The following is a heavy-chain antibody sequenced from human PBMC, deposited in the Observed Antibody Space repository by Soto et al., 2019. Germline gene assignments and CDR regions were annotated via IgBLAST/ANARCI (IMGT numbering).Heavy chain of an antibody. CDR3: ASEYSSSILRLNFFDR. J-gene: IGHJ4*02. V-gene: IGHV4-31*11. D-gene: IGHD5-12*01. CDR1: GGSIGSAGYY. CDR2: ISYSGTI. Sequence: PSETLSLTCAVSGGSIGSAGYYWNWIRQHPWKGLEWIGHISYSGTIFYNPSLKSRVSISVDTSKSQFSLSLGSLTAADTALYFCASEYSSSILRLNFFDRWGRGTLVTVS.